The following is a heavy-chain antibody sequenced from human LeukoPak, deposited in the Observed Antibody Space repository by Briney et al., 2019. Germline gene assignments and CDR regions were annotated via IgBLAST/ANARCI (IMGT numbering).Heavy chain of an antibody. V-gene: IGHV3-7*01. CDR1: GFTFTSYW. D-gene: IGHD2-21*01. CDR2: IKEGGSEK. CDR3: ARSSYYCFDY. Sequence: GGSLRLSCAASGFTFTSYWMYWVRRAPGKGLEWVADIKEGGSEKYYVDSVKGRFTISRDNAKNSLYLQMNSLRAEDTAVYYCARSSYYCFDYWGQGTLVTVSS. J-gene: IGHJ4*02.